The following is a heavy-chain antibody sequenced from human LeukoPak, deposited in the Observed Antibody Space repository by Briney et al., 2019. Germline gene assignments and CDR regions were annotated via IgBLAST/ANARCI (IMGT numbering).Heavy chain of an antibody. CDR3: AREGSGWNFDY. Sequence: GGSLRLSCSASGFTFSSYTMKWVPPAPGKGLGRVSSISSRSSYIYYPDSVKGRFTIARDNAKNSLYLQMNSLRAEDTAVYYCAREGSGWNFDYWGQGALVTVSS. D-gene: IGHD6-19*01. CDR1: GFTFSSYT. CDR2: ISSRSSYI. V-gene: IGHV3-21*01. J-gene: IGHJ4*02.